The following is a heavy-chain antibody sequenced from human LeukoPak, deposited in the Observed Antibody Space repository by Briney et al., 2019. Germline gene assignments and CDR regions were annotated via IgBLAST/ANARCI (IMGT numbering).Heavy chain of an antibody. Sequence: GGSLRLSCAASGFTFSNAWMSWVRQAPGKGLEWVGRIKSKTDGGTTDYAAPVKGRFTISRDDSKNTLYLQMNSLKTEDTAVYYCTTELVVVPAATYYFGYWGQGTLVTVSS. CDR3: TTELVVVPAATYYFGY. J-gene: IGHJ4*02. CDR1: GFTFSNAW. D-gene: IGHD2-2*01. V-gene: IGHV3-15*01. CDR2: IKSKTDGGTT.